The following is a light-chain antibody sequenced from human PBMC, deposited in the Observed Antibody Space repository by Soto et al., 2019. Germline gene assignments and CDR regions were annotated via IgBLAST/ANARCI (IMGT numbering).Light chain of an antibody. CDR1: QSISSY. Sequence: DIQMTQSPSSLSASVGDRVTITCRASQSISSYLNWYQQKPGKAPKLLIYAASSLQSGVPSRFSGSGSGTDFTLTXSSLQXEDFATYYCQQSYSTWGTFGQGTKVEIK. J-gene: IGKJ1*01. CDR2: AAS. V-gene: IGKV1-39*01. CDR3: QQSYSTWGT.